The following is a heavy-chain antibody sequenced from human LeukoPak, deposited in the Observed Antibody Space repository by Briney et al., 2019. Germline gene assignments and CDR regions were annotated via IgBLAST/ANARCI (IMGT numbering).Heavy chain of an antibody. Sequence: PSETLSLTCTVSGGSISSGSYYWSWIRQPAGKGREWIGRIYTSGSTNYNPSLKSRVTISVDTSQNQFSMKLSSVTDADTAVYYCAREWFGELFPKNWFDPWGQGTLVTVSS. CDR3: AREWFGELFPKNWFDP. CDR2: IYTSGST. CDR1: GGSISSGSYY. V-gene: IGHV4-61*02. D-gene: IGHD3-10*01. J-gene: IGHJ5*02.